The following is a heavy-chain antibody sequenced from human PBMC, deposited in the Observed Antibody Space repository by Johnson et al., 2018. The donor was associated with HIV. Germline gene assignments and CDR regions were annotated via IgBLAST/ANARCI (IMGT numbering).Heavy chain of an antibody. CDR1: GFIFSSYG. Sequence: QVQLVESGGGVVQPGRSRRLSCAASGFIFSSYGMHWVRQAPGKGLEWVSFIRYDGSNKYYAESVQGRFNISRDNPKNFLYLQMNSLRAEDTALYYCARDRIVGWEPYDAFDIWGQGTMVTVSS. CDR3: ARDRIVGWEPYDAFDI. D-gene: IGHD1-26*01. V-gene: IGHV3-30*02. J-gene: IGHJ3*02. CDR2: IRYDGSNK.